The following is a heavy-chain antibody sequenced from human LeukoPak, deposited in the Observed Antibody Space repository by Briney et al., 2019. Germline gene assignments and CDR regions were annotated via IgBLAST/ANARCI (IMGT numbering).Heavy chain of an antibody. CDR1: GDSISSYY. V-gene: IGHV4-59*08. J-gene: IGHJ3*02. CDR3: ARQESAFDI. Sequence: SETLSLTCTVSGDSISSYYWSWIRQPPEKRLEWIGYIYYSGSTNYNPSLKSRVTISVDTSKNQFSLKLSSVTDADTAVYYCARQESAFDIWGQGTMVTVSS. CDR2: IYYSGST.